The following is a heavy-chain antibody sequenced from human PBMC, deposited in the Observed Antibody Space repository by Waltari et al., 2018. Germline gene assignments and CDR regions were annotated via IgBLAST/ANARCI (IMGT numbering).Heavy chain of an antibody. V-gene: IGHV1-2*02. CDR3: AREGSHLTTVNDY. CDR1: GYTFTADF. CDR2: INPRSGET. Sequence: QEHLVQSGAEVKKPGASVRVSCKASGYTFTADFIHWVRQAPGQGLEWMGWINPRSGETKYAQKFHGRVTMTRDTSINTAYMELSSLLFDDTAVYYCAREGSHLTTVNDYWGQGTLVIVSS. J-gene: IGHJ4*02. D-gene: IGHD4-4*01.